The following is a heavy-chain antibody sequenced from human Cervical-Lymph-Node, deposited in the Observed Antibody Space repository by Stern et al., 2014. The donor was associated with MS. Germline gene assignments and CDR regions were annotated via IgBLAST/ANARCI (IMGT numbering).Heavy chain of an antibody. CDR1: GGSVSDSRYY. D-gene: IGHD6-13*01. V-gene: IGHV4-39*01. J-gene: IGHJ5*02. Sequence: QLQLQESGPGLVKPSETLSLTCAVSGGSVSDSRYYWGWIRQPPGKGLEWIGSVSYTGSTYNNPSLKSRVTISVDTTKNLFSLHLTSVTAADTALYYCSRHLPYSSSWYNWFDPWGQGTLVTVSS. CDR3: SRHLPYSSSWYNWFDP. CDR2: VSYTGST.